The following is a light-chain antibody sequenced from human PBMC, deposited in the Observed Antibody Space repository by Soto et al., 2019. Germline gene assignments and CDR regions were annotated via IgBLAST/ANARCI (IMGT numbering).Light chain of an antibody. Sequence: QSALTQPASVSGSPGQSITISCTGTSSDVGNYNLVSWYQQHPGKAPKLMIYEGSKRPSGVSNRFSGSKSGNTASLTISIRQAEDEADYYCCSYAGSSTYVFGTGPKLTVL. CDR1: SSDVGNYNL. CDR2: EGS. J-gene: IGLJ1*01. CDR3: CSYAGSSTYV. V-gene: IGLV2-23*01.